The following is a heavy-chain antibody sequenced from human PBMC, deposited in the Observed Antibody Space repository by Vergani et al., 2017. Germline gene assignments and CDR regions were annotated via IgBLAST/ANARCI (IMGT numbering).Heavy chain of an antibody. D-gene: IGHD5-12*01. Sequence: EAQLVESGGGLVQPGGSLRLSCAASGFTVSSIYMIWVRQAPGKGLEWVSVIYSGGSTYYADSVKGRFTISRHNSKNKLYLQMNSLRAEDTAVYYCARDRVVILATTTYYDYYYGMDVWGQGTTVTVSS. CDR2: IYSGGST. CDR1: GFTVSSIY. J-gene: IGHJ6*02. V-gene: IGHV3-53*04. CDR3: ARDRVVILATTTYYDYYYGMDV.